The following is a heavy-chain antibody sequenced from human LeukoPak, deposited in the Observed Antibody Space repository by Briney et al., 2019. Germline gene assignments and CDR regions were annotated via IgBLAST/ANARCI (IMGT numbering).Heavy chain of an antibody. Sequence: GGSLRLSCAASGFTVSSNYMSWVRQAPGKGLEWVSVIYSGGSTYYADSVKGRFTISRDNSKNTLYLQMNSLRAEDTAVYYCARDHQPSDAFDIWGQGTMVTVSS. CDR2: IYSGGST. CDR3: ARDHQPSDAFDI. J-gene: IGHJ3*02. CDR1: GFTVSSNY. V-gene: IGHV3-53*01.